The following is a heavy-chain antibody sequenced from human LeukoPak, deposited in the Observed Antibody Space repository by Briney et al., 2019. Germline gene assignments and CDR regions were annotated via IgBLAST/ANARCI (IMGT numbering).Heavy chain of an antibody. CDR2: INPSGGST. Sequence: ASVKVSCKASGYTFRSNYIHWVRQAPGQGLEWMGMINPSGGSTSYARKFQGRVTMTSDTSTTTVFMELSSLRSDDTAVYSCERELWKRLVDSWGQGTLVTVSS. CDR3: ERELWKRLVDS. V-gene: IGHV1-46*01. J-gene: IGHJ5*02. D-gene: IGHD6-25*01. CDR1: GYTFRSNY.